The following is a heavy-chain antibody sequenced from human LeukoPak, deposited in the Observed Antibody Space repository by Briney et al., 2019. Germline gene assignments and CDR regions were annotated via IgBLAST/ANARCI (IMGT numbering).Heavy chain of an antibody. CDR3: ARDPCGGDCYAFDI. J-gene: IGHJ3*02. CDR1: GFTFSSYG. Sequence: GGSLRLSCAASGFTFSSYGMHWVRQAPGKGREWVAVIWYDGSNKYYADTVKGRFTISRDNSKNTLYLQMNSLRAEDTAVYYCARDPCGGDCYAFDIWGQGTMVTVSS. V-gene: IGHV3-33*01. D-gene: IGHD2-21*02. CDR2: IWYDGSNK.